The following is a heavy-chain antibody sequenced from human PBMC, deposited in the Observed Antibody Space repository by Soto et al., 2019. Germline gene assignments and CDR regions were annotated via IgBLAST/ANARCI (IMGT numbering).Heavy chain of an antibody. CDR3: ARASTTVTATSLDAFDI. V-gene: IGHV1-3*01. J-gene: IGHJ3*02. D-gene: IGHD4-17*01. Sequence: QVQLVQSGAEVKEPGASVKVSCKISGYTFTRYGIHWVRQAPGQRLEWVGWINPESANARYSDTFQGRVTFARDTSATTADMELSSLRSEDTAVYYYARASTTVTATSLDAFDIWGQGTMVTVSS. CDR1: GYTFTRYG. CDR2: INPESANA.